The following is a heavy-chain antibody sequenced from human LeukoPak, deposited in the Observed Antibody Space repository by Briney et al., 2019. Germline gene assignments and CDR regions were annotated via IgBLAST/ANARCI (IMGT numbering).Heavy chain of an antibody. CDR2: ISYDGSNK. V-gene: IGHV3-30*18. D-gene: IGHD2-15*01. J-gene: IGHJ5*02. Sequence: PARSLRLSCAASGFTFSSYCMHWVRQPPGRGREWVASISYDGSNKYYADSVKGRFTISRDNSKNTLYLQMNSLRAEDTAVYYCAKAGPGEYCSGGSCYSTLGPILFDPWGQGTLVTVSS. CDR1: GFTFSSYC. CDR3: AKAGPGEYCSGGSCYSTLGPILFDP.